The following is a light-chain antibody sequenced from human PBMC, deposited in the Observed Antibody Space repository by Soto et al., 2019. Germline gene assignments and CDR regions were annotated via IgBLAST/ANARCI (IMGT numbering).Light chain of an antibody. Sequence: EIVLTQSPGTLSLSPGERATRSCRASLSVGSNYLAWYQQTPGQAPRLLIYGASTRATGIPDRFGGSGSGTDFTLTISRLEPEDFAVFYCHHYGSSPGGTFGQGTKVEI. CDR3: HHYGSSPGGT. CDR2: GAS. V-gene: IGKV3-20*01. J-gene: IGKJ1*01. CDR1: LSVGSNY.